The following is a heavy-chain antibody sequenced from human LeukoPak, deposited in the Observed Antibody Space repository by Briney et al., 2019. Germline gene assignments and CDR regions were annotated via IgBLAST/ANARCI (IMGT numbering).Heavy chain of an antibody. CDR3: AREGAPGVLRYFDWFDY. Sequence: GGSLRLSCAASGFTFSSYEMNWVRQAPGKGLEWVSYISSSGSTIYYADSVKGRFTISRDNAKNSLYLQRNSLRAEDTAVYYCAREGAPGVLRYFDWFDYWGQGTLVTVSS. CDR2: ISSSGSTI. V-gene: IGHV3-48*03. J-gene: IGHJ4*02. D-gene: IGHD3-9*01. CDR1: GFTFSSYE.